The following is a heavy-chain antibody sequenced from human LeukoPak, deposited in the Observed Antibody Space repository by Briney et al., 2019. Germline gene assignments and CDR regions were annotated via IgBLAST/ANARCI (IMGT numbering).Heavy chain of an antibody. CDR1: GYTFTGYY. V-gene: IGHV1-2*02. J-gene: IGHJ3*02. D-gene: IGHD2-2*03. Sequence: ASVKVSCKASGYTFTGYYMHWVRQAPGQGLEWMGWINPNSGGTNYAQKFQGRVTMTRDTSISTAYMELSRLRSDDTAVYYCARDLGYCSSTSCYIDAFDIWGQGTMVTVSS. CDR3: ARDLGYCSSTSCYIDAFDI. CDR2: INPNSGGT.